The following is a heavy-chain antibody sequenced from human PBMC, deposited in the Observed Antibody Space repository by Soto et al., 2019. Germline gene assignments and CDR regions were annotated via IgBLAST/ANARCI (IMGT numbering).Heavy chain of an antibody. J-gene: IGHJ4*02. Sequence: QVQLQQWGAGLVKPSETLSLSCAVYGQSFSGHCWAWIRQPPGKGLEWIGEISESGSTYYNPSLKSRVTISTDTSKNQFSLKLNSVTAADTAAYFCARGSGIVALPGELEDVNYDFWGQGTLVNVSS. V-gene: IGHV4-34*01. CDR3: ARGSGIVALPGELEDVNYDF. D-gene: IGHD1-1*01. CDR2: ISESGST. CDR1: GQSFSGHC.